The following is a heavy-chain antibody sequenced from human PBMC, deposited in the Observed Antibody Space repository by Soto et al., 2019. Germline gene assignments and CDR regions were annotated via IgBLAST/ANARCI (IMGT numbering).Heavy chain of an antibody. D-gene: IGHD3-16*01. Sequence: EVHLVEAGGGLVKPGESLTLSCAASGFTFGSFTLNWVRQAPGKGLEWVSSISSSSAYIYYAESVKGRFTISRDNARSTLHLQMNSLRLDDTAVYFCARDGLTFGGDWGQGTLVAVSS. J-gene: IGHJ4*02. V-gene: IGHV3-21*06. CDR1: GFTFGSFT. CDR3: ARDGLTFGGD. CDR2: ISSSSAYI.